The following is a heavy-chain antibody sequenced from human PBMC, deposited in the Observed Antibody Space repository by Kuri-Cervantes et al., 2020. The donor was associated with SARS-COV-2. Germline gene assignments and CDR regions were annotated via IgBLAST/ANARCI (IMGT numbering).Heavy chain of an antibody. CDR3: AKNGYDYYGSGSYYYYYYGMDV. CDR2: ISFDGSNK. V-gene: IGHV3-30*18. D-gene: IGHD3-10*01. J-gene: IGHJ6*02. CDR1: GFNFRNYG. Sequence: GESLKISCAASGFNFRNYGLHWVRQAPGKGLEWVALISFDGSNKYYADSVKGRFTISRDNSKNTLYLQMNSLRAEDTAVYYCAKNGYDYYGSGSYYYYYYGMDVWGQGTTVTVSS.